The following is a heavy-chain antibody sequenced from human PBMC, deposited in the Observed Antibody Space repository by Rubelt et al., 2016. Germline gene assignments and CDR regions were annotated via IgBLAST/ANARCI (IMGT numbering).Heavy chain of an antibody. Sequence: QVQLVQSGAEVKKPGASVKVSCKASGYTFTSYGISWVRQAPGQGLEWMGWISAYNGNTNYAQKHQGRDTMTTDTSTSTAYMGRRSLRSEDTAVYYCARDRTWLVPGLDAFDIWGQGTMVTVSS. D-gene: IGHD6-19*01. CDR1: GYTFTSYG. J-gene: IGHJ3*02. CDR3: ARDRTWLVPGLDAFDI. CDR2: ISAYNGNT. V-gene: IGHV1-18*01.